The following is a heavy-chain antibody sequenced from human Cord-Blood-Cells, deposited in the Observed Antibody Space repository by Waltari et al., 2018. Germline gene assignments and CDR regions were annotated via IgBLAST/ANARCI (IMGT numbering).Heavy chain of an antibody. CDR2: IYYSGST. D-gene: IGHD4-4*01. V-gene: IGHV4-39*01. CDR1: GGSISSSSYY. J-gene: IGHJ4*02. CDR3: ASLGYSNYFDY. Sequence: QLQLQESGPGLVKPSETLAPTCPVPGGSISSSSYYWGWIRQPPGKGLEWIGSIYYSGSTYYNPSLKSRVTISVDTSKNQFSLKLSSVTAADTAVYYCASLGYSNYFDYWGQGTLVTVSS.